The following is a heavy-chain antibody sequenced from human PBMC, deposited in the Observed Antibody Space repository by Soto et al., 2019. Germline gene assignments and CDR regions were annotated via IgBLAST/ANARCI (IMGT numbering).Heavy chain of an antibody. J-gene: IGHJ5*02. CDR2: IYYSGST. V-gene: IGHV4-31*03. CDR1: GASISSNTYY. CDR3: ARDLMGNNWFDP. D-gene: IGHD1-26*01. Sequence: PSETLSLTCTVSGASISSNTYYWAWIRRPPGKGLEWIGYIYYSGSTYYNPSLKSRVTISVDTSKNQFSLKLSSVTAADTAVYYCARDLMGNNWFDPWGQGTLVTVSS.